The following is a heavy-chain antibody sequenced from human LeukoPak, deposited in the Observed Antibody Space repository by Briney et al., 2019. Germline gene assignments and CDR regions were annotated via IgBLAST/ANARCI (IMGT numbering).Heavy chain of an antibody. CDR2: IRYDGSNK. CDR3: ARRPPTNWGLDY. Sequence: AGGSLRLSCAASGFTFSSYGMHWVRQAPGKGLEWVAFIRYDGSNKYYADSVKGRFTISRDNSKNTLYLQMNSLRAEDTAVYYCARRPPTNWGLDYWGQGTLVTVSS. CDR1: GFTFSSYG. J-gene: IGHJ4*02. V-gene: IGHV3-30*02. D-gene: IGHD7-27*01.